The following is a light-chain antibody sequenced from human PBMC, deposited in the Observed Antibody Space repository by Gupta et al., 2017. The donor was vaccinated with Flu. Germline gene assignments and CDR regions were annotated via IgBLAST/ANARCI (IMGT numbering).Light chain of an antibody. V-gene: IGKV1-39*01. CDR3: QQTYTYPPSLT. Sequence: DIQMTQYPSSLSASVGDTITLSCRASQSVSSYLNWYQQKPGKAPRLLIYAASSLQSGVPSRFSFSGSVTDFTLTISSRQPEDFATYYCQQTYTYPPSLTFGGGTKVEI. CDR2: AAS. CDR1: QSVSSY. J-gene: IGKJ4*01.